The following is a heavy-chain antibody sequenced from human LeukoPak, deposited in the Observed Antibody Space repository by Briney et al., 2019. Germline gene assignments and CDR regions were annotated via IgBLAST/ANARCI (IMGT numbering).Heavy chain of an antibody. D-gene: IGHD3-16*01. CDR1: GGTFSSYA. V-gene: IGHV1-69*06. CDR2: IIPIFGTA. J-gene: IGHJ4*02. CDR3: ARDRLGYLRGGSPHEVDY. Sequence: GASVKVSCKASGGTFSSYAISWVRQAPGQGLEWMGGIIPIFGTANYAQKFQGRVTITADKSTSTAYMELSSLRSEDTAVYYCARDRLGYLRGGSPHEVDYWGQGTLVTVSS.